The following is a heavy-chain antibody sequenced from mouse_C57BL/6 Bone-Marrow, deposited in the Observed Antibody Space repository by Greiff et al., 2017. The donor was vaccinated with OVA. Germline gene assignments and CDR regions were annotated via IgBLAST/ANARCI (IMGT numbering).Heavy chain of an antibody. CDR3: ARSRILDYYGSSYLYWYFDV. D-gene: IGHD1-1*01. Sequence: QVHVKQSGAELARPGASVKLSCKASGYTFTSYGISWVKQRTGQGLEWIGEIYPRSGNTYYNEKFKGKATLTADKSSSTAYMELRSLTSEDSAVYFCARSRILDYYGSSYLYWYFDVWGTGTTVTVSS. CDR1: GYTFTSYG. J-gene: IGHJ1*03. V-gene: IGHV1-81*01. CDR2: IYPRSGNT.